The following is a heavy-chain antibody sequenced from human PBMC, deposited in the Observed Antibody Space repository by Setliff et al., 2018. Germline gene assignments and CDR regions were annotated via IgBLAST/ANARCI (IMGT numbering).Heavy chain of an antibody. J-gene: IGHJ5*02. V-gene: IGHV4-34*01. D-gene: IGHD6-13*01. CDR1: GGSFSSYY. CDR3: ARRSQGRWYEVGWFDP. Sequence: PPETLSLTCAVYGGSFSSYYWNWIRQPPGKGLEWIGEIHHSGSTKYNPSLKSRVTISVDTSKNQFSLRLSSVTAADTAIYYCARRSQGRWYEVGWFDPWGQGTLVTVSS. CDR2: IHHSGST.